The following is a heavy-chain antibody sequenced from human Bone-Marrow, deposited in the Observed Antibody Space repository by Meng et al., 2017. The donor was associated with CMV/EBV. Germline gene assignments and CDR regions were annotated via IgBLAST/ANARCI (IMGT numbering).Heavy chain of an antibody. V-gene: IGHV1-2*02. J-gene: IGHJ6*02. Sequence: ASVKVSCKASGYTFTGDYMHWVRQAPGQGLEWMGLINPNSGDTTFAQKFQGRVTMTRDTSISTAYMELSRLRSDDTAVYYCAREKYYYGSGTKQKNYYYYGMDVWGQGTTVTVSS. D-gene: IGHD3-10*01. CDR3: AREKYYYGSGTKQKNYYYYGMDV. CDR1: GYTFTGDY. CDR2: INPNSGDT.